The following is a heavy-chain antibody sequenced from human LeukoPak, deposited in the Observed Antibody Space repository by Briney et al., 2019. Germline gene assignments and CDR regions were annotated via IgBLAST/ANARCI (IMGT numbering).Heavy chain of an antibody. V-gene: IGHV4-39*01. CDR3: ARQSTSLYDDFWSGHYMDY. Sequence: SETLSLTCTVSGGSISSSSYYWGWIRQPPGKGLEWIGNIYYTGRTYYKPSLKSRVTISVDTSKNQFSLKLSSVTAADTALYYCARQSTSLYDDFWSGHYMDYWGQGSLVTVSP. J-gene: IGHJ4*02. CDR2: IYYTGRT. CDR1: GGSISSSSYY. D-gene: IGHD3-3*01.